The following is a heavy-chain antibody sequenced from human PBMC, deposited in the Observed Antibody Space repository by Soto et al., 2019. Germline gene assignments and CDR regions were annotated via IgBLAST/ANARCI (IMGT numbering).Heavy chain of an antibody. CDR1: GGSINKGNS. J-gene: IGHJ6*02. CDR3: AGSYCSGGRCQADVMDI. V-gene: IGHV4-4*02. D-gene: IGHD6-19*01. CDR2: IYHSRRT. Sequence: SETLSLTSDVSGGSINKGNSWSCVCQSPARGLEWIVEIYHSRRTDYNPLLKSRGNISLDRSKKQFTLKLSSVTAPATAIFYGAGSYCSGGRCQADVMDIWSQGTTVTV.